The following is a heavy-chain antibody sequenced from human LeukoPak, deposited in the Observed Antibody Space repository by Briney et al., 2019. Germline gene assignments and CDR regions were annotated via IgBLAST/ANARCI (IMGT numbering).Heavy chain of an antibody. CDR1: GFTFSNYS. Sequence: PGGSLRLSCAAFGFTFSNYSMNWVRQAPGKGLEWVSSISSSSSYIYYADSVKGRFTISRDNAKNSLYLQMNSLRAEDTAVYYCARVGDYYYYFIHVWGKGTTVTISS. J-gene: IGHJ6*03. CDR3: ARVGDYYYYFIHV. CDR2: ISSSSSYI. V-gene: IGHV3-21*01.